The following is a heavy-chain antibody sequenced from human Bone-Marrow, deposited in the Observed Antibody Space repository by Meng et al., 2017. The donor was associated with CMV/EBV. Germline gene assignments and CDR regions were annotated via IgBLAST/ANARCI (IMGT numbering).Heavy chain of an antibody. Sequence: LSLTCTVSGGSISSGGYYWSWIRQHPGKGLEWIGYIYYSGSTYYNVSLKSRVTISVDTSKNQFSLKLSSVTAADTAVYYCARASGTTNLATDYWGQGTLVTVSS. CDR1: GGSISSGGYY. V-gene: IGHV4-31*03. D-gene: IGHD1-7*01. CDR2: IYYSGST. J-gene: IGHJ4*02. CDR3: ARASGTTNLATDY.